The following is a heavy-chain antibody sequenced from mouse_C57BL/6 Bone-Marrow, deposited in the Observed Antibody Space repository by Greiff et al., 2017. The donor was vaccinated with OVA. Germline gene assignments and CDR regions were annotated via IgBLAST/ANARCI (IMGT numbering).Heavy chain of an antibody. J-gene: IGHJ3*01. D-gene: IGHD3-2*02. CDR3: ARLDSSGYDLAY. CDR2: IDPSDSYT. Sequence: VQLQQPGAELVMPGASVKLSCKASGYTFTSYWMHWVKQRPGQGLEWIGEIDPSDSYTNYNQKFKGKSTLTVDKSSSTAYMQLSSLTSEDSAVYYCARLDSSGYDLAYWGQGTLVTVSA. V-gene: IGHV1-69*01. CDR1: GYTFTSYW.